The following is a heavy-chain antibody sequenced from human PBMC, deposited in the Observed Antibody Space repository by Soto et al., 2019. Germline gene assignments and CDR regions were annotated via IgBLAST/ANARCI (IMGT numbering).Heavy chain of an antibody. J-gene: IGHJ5*02. V-gene: IGHV3-74*01. CDR3: VRESMHRGRDSNWFDP. CDR2: IKYDERST. Sequence: EVQLVEAGGGLVQPGGSLRLSCAASGFIFSSYWMHCVRQAPGKGPVWVSRIKYDERSTTYADSVKGRFTISRDNAKNTLYLQMNSLRAEDTAVYYCVRESMHRGRDSNWFDPWGQGTLVTVSS. CDR1: GFIFSSYW. D-gene: IGHD3-10*01.